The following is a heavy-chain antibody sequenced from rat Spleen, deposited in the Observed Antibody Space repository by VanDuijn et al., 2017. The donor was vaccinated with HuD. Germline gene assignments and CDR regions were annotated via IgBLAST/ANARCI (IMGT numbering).Heavy chain of an antibody. CDR2: ISTGGGNT. D-gene: IGHD5-1*01. Sequence: EVQLVESGGGLVQPGRSLKLSCAASGFTFSNYDMAWVRQAPTKGLEWIASISTGGGNTYYRDSVKGRFTISRDNAKNTQYLQMDSLRSEDTATYYCARANWETLGGYFDYWGQGVMVTVSS. CDR1: GFTFSNYD. V-gene: IGHV5S13*01. CDR3: ARANWETLGGYFDY. J-gene: IGHJ2*01.